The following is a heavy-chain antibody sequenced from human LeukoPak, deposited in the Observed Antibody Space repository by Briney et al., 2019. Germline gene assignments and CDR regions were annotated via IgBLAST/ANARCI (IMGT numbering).Heavy chain of an antibody. CDR2: INPNSGGT. CDR3: ARSLRGGDCSAYFDY. V-gene: IGHV1-2*02. Sequence: GASVKVSCKASGYTFTGYYMHWVRQAPGQGLEWMGWINPNSGGTNYAQKFQGRVTMTRDTSISTAYMELSRLRSDDTAVYYCARSLRGGDCSAYFDYWGQGTLVTVSS. D-gene: IGHD2-21*02. CDR1: GYTFTGYY. J-gene: IGHJ4*02.